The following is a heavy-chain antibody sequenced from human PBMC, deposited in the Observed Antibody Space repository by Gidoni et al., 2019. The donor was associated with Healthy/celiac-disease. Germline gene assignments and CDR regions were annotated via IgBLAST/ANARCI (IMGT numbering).Heavy chain of an antibody. CDR1: GFSFSLSG. J-gene: IGHJ4*02. CDR3: ARGQRPFAVVAANTPSY. Sequence: QVQLAESGVGVVQPGGSLILSGAASGFSFSLSGMHWVRQAPGKGLEWVEVICYDGSNKYYADSVKGRFTISRDNSKNTLYLQMNSLRAEDTAVYYCARGQRPFAVVAANTPSYWGQGTLVTVSS. D-gene: IGHD2-15*01. V-gene: IGHV3-33*01. CDR2: ICYDGSNK.